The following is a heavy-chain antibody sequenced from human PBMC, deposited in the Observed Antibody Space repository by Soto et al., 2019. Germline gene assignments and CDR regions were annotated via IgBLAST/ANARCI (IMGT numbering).Heavy chain of an antibody. D-gene: IGHD1-7*01. Sequence: QPGGSLRLSCAASGFTFSSYAISWGRQAPGKGLEWVSFSSATGAGTYYADSVKGRFTISRDNSKNTLYLQMTSLRADDTAVYYCAKDRRAGGNYGFYSDFWGQGALVTVSS. CDR3: AKDRRAGGNYGFYSDF. CDR1: GFTFSSYA. V-gene: IGHV3-23*01. J-gene: IGHJ4*02. CDR2: SSATGAGT.